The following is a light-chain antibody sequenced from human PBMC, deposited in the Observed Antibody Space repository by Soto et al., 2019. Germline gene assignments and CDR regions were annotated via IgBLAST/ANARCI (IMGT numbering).Light chain of an antibody. V-gene: IGKV1-5*01. Sequence: DIQMTQSPSTLSASVGDSVTITCRASQSISSWLAWYQQRPGKAPKVLIYDASSLQSGVPSRFSGSGSGTEFTLTISSLHPDDFATYYCQQYNIYPWTFGQGTELEIK. CDR1: QSISSW. CDR3: QQYNIYPWT. J-gene: IGKJ1*01. CDR2: DAS.